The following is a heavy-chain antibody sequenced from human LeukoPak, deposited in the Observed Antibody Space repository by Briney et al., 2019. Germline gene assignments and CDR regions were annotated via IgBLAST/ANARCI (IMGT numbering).Heavy chain of an antibody. CDR3: ARDRGYCSGVSCYIFDY. V-gene: IGHV3-30*03. Sequence: GGSLRLSCAASGFTFSVYGMHWVRQAPGKGLEWVAVISYDGSNKYYADSVKGRFTISRDNSKNTLYLQMNSLRAEDTAIYYCARDRGYCSGVSCYIFDYWGQGTLVTVSS. CDR2: ISYDGSNK. J-gene: IGHJ4*02. CDR1: GFTFSVYG. D-gene: IGHD2-15*01.